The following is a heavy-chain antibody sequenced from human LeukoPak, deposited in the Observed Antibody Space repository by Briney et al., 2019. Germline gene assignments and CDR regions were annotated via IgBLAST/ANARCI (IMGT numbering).Heavy chain of an antibody. CDR3: ARRQDGHDY. Sequence: SETLSLTCTVSGVSIANTFYYWNWLRQPAGKGLEWVGRIYTTGSTDYNPSLKSRVTISLDTARNQFSLKLSSVTAADTAVYYCARRQDGHDYWGQGTLVTVSS. CDR1: GVSIANTFYY. V-gene: IGHV4-61*02. J-gene: IGHJ4*02. CDR2: IYTTGST.